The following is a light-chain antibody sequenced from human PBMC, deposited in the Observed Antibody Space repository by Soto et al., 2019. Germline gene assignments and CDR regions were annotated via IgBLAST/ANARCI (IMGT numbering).Light chain of an antibody. J-gene: IGKJ5*01. CDR1: QSVGRSY. V-gene: IGKV3D-20*02. CDR2: SVS. CDR3: QQRFNWPLT. Sequence: EVVMTQSPGTLSLSPGERATLSCRASQSVGRSYLAWYQQKPGQAPRLLISSVSKRATGIPDRFSGGGSGTDFTLTISRVEPEDFAIYFCQQRFNWPLTFGQGTRLEIK.